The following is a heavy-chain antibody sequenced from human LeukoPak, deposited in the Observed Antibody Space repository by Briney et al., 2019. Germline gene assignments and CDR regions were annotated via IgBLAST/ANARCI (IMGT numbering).Heavy chain of an antibody. CDR2: IYYSGST. V-gene: IGHV4-59*01. CDR1: GGSISIDY. Sequence: SETLSLTCTVAGGSISIDYWSWTRQPPGKGLKWIGYIYYSGSTNYNPSLKSRVTISGDTSKNQFSLKLSSGTAADTGVYYCARGDGYNEGYFDYWGQGTLVTVSS. CDR3: ARGDGYNEGYFDY. J-gene: IGHJ4*02. D-gene: IGHD5-24*01.